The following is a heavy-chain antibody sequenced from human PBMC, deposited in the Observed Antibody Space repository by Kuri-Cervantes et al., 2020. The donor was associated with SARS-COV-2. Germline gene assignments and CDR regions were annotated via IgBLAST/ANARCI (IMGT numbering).Heavy chain of an antibody. CDR3: ARVAVVVVAADWYFDL. V-gene: IGHV4-61*02. D-gene: IGHD2-15*01. Sequence: SCTVSGGSISSGSYYWSWIRQPAGKGLEWIGRIYTSGSTNYNPSLKSRVTMSVDTSKNQFSLKLSSVTAADTAVYYCARVAVVVVAADWYFDLWGRGTLVTVSS. CDR2: IYTSGST. J-gene: IGHJ2*01. CDR1: GGSISSGSYY.